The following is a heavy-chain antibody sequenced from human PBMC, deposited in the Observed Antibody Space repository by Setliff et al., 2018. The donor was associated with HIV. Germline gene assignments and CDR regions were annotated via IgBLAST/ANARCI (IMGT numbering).Heavy chain of an antibody. CDR2: IYYSGST. V-gene: IGHV4-61*08. D-gene: IGHD3-22*01. Sequence: SETLSLTCTVSGASMSSGDYYWSWIRQPPGKGLEWIGYIYYSGSTNYNPSLKSRVTISVDTSKNQFSLKLSSVTAADTAVYYCARSGVYYYDSSGHFDYWGQGTLVTVSS. CDR1: GASMSSGDYY. J-gene: IGHJ4*02. CDR3: ARSGVYYYDSSGHFDY.